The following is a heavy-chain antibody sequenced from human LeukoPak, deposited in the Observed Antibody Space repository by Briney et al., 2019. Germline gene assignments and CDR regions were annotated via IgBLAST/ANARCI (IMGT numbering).Heavy chain of an antibody. J-gene: IGHJ4*02. Sequence: SVKVSCKASGGTFSSYAISWVRQAPGQGLEWMGGIIPIFGTVNYAQKFQGRVTITADESTSTAYMELSSLRSQDTAVYYCARIFGSSSFFDYWGRGTLVTVSS. D-gene: IGHD6-6*01. CDR2: IIPIFGTV. CDR3: ARIFGSSSFFDY. V-gene: IGHV1-69*13. CDR1: GGTFSSYA.